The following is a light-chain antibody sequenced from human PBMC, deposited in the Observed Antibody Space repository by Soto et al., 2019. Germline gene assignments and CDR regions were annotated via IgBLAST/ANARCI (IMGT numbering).Light chain of an antibody. CDR2: GAS. Sequence: EIVMTQSPATLSVSPGERATLSCRASQSVSSNLAWYQQKSGQAPRLLIYGASIRATNIPARFTGSGSGTEFTLTISSLQSEDFAVYYCQQYNNWPPWTFGQGTKVEIK. J-gene: IGKJ1*01. CDR3: QQYNNWPPWT. V-gene: IGKV3-15*01. CDR1: QSVSSN.